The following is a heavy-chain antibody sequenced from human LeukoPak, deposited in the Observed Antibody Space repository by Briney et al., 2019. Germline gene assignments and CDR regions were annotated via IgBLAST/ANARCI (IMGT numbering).Heavy chain of an antibody. CDR1: GASISPYY. CDR3: ARRNNSPWDY. CDR2: IYNSGYT. Sequence: SETLSLTCTVSGASISPYYWSWIRQPAGKGREWIGRIYNSGYTNYNPSLESRVTMSLDTSKNEFSLKLSSVTAADTALYYCARRNNSPWDYWGQGILVTVSS. V-gene: IGHV4-4*07. J-gene: IGHJ4*02. D-gene: IGHD1-14*01.